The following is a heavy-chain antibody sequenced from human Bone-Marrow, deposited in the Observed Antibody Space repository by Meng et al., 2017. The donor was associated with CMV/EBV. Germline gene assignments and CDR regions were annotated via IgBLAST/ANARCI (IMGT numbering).Heavy chain of an antibody. V-gene: IGHV1-69*05. CDR1: GGTFSSYA. CDR3: ARDIISPYDMGGEGFPGGFDY. J-gene: IGHJ4*02. D-gene: IGHD3-9*01. CDR2: IIPIFGTA. Sequence: SVKVSCKASGGTFSSYAISWVRQAPGQGLEWMGGIIPIFGTANYAQKFQGRVTITTDESTSTAYMELSSLRAEDTAVYYCARDIISPYDMGGEGFPGGFDYWGQGTLVTVSS.